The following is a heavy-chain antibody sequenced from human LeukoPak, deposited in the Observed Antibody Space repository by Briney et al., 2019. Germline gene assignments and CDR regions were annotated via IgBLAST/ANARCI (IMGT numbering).Heavy chain of an antibody. CDR3: ARSYYGSGNYLAIYYYMDV. CDR2: IYYSGST. J-gene: IGHJ6*03. V-gene: IGHV4-59*01. D-gene: IGHD3-10*01. Sequence: SETLSLTCTVSGGSISSYYWSWIRQPPGKGLEWIGYIYYSGSTNYNPSLKSRVTISVDTAKNQLSLKLRSVTAADTAVYYCARSYYGSGNYLAIYYYMDVWGKGTTVTVSS. CDR1: GGSISSYY.